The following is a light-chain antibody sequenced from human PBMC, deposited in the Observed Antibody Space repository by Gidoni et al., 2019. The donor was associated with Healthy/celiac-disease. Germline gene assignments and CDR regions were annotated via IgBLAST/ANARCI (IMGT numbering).Light chain of an antibody. V-gene: IGKV1-5*03. Sequence: DIHMTQSPSTLSASVGDRVTITCRASQSISSWLAWYQQKPGKAPKLLIYKASSLESGVPSRFSGSGSGTEFTLTSSSLQPDDCATYYCQQYNSYTLTFGPGTKVEIK. CDR1: QSISSW. CDR2: KAS. CDR3: QQYNSYTLT. J-gene: IGKJ3*01.